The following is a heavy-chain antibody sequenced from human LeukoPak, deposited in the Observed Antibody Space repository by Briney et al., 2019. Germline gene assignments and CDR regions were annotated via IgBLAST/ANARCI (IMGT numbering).Heavy chain of an antibody. CDR3: ARSGKVWQQLGYYYYYMDV. Sequence: GGSLRLSCAASGFTFSDYYMSWIRQAPGKGLEWVSYISSSGSTIYYADSVKGRFTISRDNAKNSLYLQMNSLRAEDTALYYCARSGKVWQQLGYYYYYMDVWGKGTTVTVSS. V-gene: IGHV3-11*01. CDR2: ISSSGSTI. CDR1: GFTFSDYY. J-gene: IGHJ6*03. D-gene: IGHD6-13*01.